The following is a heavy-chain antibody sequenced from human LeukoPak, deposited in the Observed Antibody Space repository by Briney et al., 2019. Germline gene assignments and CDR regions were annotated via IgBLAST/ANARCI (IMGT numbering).Heavy chain of an antibody. V-gene: IGHV4-30-4*08. J-gene: IGHJ3*02. CDR3: ARMTTVTVDAFDI. Sequence: SQTLSLTCTVSGGSISSGDYDSSWIRQPPGKGLEWIGYIYYSGSTYYNPSLKSRVTISVDTSKNQFSLKLSSVTAADTAVYYCARMTTVTVDAFDIWGQGTMVTVSS. D-gene: IGHD4-17*01. CDR2: IYYSGST. CDR1: GGSISSGDYD.